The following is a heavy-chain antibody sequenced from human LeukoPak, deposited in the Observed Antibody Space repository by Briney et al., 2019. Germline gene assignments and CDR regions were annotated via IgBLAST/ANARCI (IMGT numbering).Heavy chain of an antibody. D-gene: IGHD6-19*01. V-gene: IGHV3-23*01. CDR3: AKDRQQWLVRGVAFDI. CDR2: ISGSGGST. J-gene: IGHJ3*02. Sequence: GGSLRLSCAASGFTFSSYAMSWVRQAPGKGLEWVSAISGSGGSTYYADSVKGRFTISRDNSKNTLYLQMNSLRAEDTAVYYCAKDRQQWLVRGVAFDIWGQGTMVTVSS. CDR1: GFTFSSYA.